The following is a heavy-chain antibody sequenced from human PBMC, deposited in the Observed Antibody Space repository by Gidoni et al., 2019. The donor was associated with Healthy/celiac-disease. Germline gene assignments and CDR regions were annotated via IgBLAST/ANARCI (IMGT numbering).Heavy chain of an antibody. V-gene: IGHV3-23*01. J-gene: IGHJ1*01. D-gene: IGHD6-13*01. CDR3: AKLSNSSSWPHEYFQH. Sequence: EVQLLESGGGLVQPGGSLRLSCAASGFTFSSYAMSWVRQAPGKGLEWVSAISGSGGSTYYADSVKGRFTISRDNSKNTLYLQMNSLRAEDTAVYYCAKLSNSSSWPHEYFQHWGQGTLVTVSS. CDR2: ISGSGGST. CDR1: GFTFSSYA.